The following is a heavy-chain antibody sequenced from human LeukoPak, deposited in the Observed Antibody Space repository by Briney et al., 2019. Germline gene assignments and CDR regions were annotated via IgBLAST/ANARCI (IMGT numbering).Heavy chain of an antibody. V-gene: IGHV4-4*07. CDR3: ASQTEYCSSTSCYQWFDP. CDR1: GGSISSYY. J-gene: IGHJ5*02. Sequence: SETLSLTCTVSGGSISSYYWSWIRQPARKGLEWIGRIYTSGSTNYNPSLKSRVTMSVDTSKNQFSLKLSSVTAADTAVYYCASQTEYCSSTSCYQWFDPWGQGTLVTVSS. D-gene: IGHD2-2*01. CDR2: IYTSGST.